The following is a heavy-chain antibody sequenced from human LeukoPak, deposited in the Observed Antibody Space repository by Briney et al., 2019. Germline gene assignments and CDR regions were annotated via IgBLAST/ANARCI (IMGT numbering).Heavy chain of an antibody. D-gene: IGHD1-26*01. V-gene: IGHV3-48*02. J-gene: IGHJ4*02. CDR2: ISSSGRTT. CDR3: ATSGTYRFDY. Sequence: GGSLRLSCAASGFTFSNYNMNWVRQAPGKGLEWISYISSSGRTTNYADSVKGRFTISRDNAKNSLYPQMNSLKDGDTAVYYCATSGTYRFDYWGQGTLVTVSS. CDR1: GFTFSNYN.